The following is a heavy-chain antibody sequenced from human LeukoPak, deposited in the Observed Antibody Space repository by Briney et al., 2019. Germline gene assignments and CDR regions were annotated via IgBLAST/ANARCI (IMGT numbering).Heavy chain of an antibody. CDR3: TRVTIVGGGVNDY. V-gene: IGHV3-23*01. CDR2: ISGSGGST. J-gene: IGHJ4*02. CDR1: GFTFSSYA. Sequence: GGSLRLSCAASGFTFSSYAMSWVRQAPGKGLEWVSAISGSGGSTYYADSVKGRFTISRDNSKNTVFLQMNSLRAEDTAVYYWTRVTIVGGGVNDYWGQGTLVTVSS. D-gene: IGHD4-11*01.